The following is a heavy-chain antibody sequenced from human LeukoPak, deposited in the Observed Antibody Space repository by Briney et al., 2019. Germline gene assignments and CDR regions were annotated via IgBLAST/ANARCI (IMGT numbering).Heavy chain of an antibody. CDR1: GFIFSSYA. V-gene: IGHV3-30*02. CDR3: AKDQVVPNYYYMDV. D-gene: IGHD2-15*01. CDR2: IWYDGNNI. J-gene: IGHJ6*03. Sequence: GGALRHSRASSGFIFSSYAMHWVRPAPGKGVEWVAFIWYDGNNIYYADSVKGRFTISRDNSKNTLYLQMNSLRVEDTALYYCAKDQVVPNYYYMDVWGKGTTVTVSS.